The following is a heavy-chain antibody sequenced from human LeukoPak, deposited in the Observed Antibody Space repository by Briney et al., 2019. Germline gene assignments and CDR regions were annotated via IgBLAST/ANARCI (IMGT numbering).Heavy chain of an antibody. V-gene: IGHV3-20*04. J-gene: IGHJ4*02. CDR1: GFTFDDYG. CDR2: INWNGGST. D-gene: IGHD5-24*01. CDR3: ARAWVEMATSPLGY. Sequence: GGSLRLSCAASGFTFDDYGMSWVRQAPGKRLEWVSGINWNGGSTGYADSVKGRFTISRDNAKNSLYLQMNSLRAEDTALYYCARAWVEMATSPLGYWGQGTLVTVSS.